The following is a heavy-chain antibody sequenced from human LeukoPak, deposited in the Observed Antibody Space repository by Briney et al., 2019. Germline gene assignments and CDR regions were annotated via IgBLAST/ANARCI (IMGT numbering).Heavy chain of an antibody. Sequence: SVKVSCKASGGTFSSYAISWVRQAPGQGLEWMGGIIPIFGTANYAQKFQGRVTITRNTSISTAYMELSSLRSEDTAVYYCARPRGRLASGYYYYVDVWGKGTTVTVSS. V-gene: IGHV1-69*05. CDR2: IIPIFGTA. CDR1: GGTFSSYA. J-gene: IGHJ6*03. D-gene: IGHD3-9*01. CDR3: ARPRGRLASGYYYYVDV.